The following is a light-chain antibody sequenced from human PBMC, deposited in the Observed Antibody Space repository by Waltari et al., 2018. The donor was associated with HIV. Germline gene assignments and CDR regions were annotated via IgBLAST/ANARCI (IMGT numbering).Light chain of an antibody. J-gene: IGLJ1*01. CDR3: AAWDDSLNGRGV. CDR2: SNN. V-gene: IGLV1-44*01. CDR1: SSNLGSNT. Sequence: QSVLTQPPSASGTPGQRVTISCSGSSSNLGSNTVNWYQQLPGTAPKLLIYSNNQRPSGVPDRFSGSKSGTSASLAISGLQSEDEADYYCAAWDDSLNGRGVFGTGTKVTVL.